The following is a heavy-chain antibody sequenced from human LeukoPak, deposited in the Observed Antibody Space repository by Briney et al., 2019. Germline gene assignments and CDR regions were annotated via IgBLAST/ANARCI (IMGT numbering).Heavy chain of an antibody. CDR3: ARGSFDFWSGYYRRSGHPEYYFDY. Sequence: SETLSLTCTVSGDSISSSSYYWGWIRQPPGKGLEWIGNISYTGSTYYNPSLKSRVTISVDTSKNQFSLKLSSVTAADTAVYYCARGSFDFWSGYYRRSGHPEYYFDYWGQGTLVTVSS. CDR1: GDSISSSSYY. V-gene: IGHV4-39*07. CDR2: ISYTGST. J-gene: IGHJ4*02. D-gene: IGHD3-3*01.